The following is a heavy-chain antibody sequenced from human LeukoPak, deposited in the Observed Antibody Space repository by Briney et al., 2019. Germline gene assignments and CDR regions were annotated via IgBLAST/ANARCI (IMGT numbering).Heavy chain of an antibody. CDR1: GHSFTKTW. D-gene: IGHD3-22*01. CDR3: ARHVSYYDSSGLPDGFDI. J-gene: IGHJ3*02. V-gene: IGHV5-51*01. CDR2: ISPGDSNT. Sequence: GESLKISCRGSGHSFTKTWISWVRQVPGKGLEWMGIISPGDSNTRYSPSFQGQVTISADKSISTAYLQWSSLKASDTAMYFCARHVSYYDSSGLPDGFDIWGQGTMVTVS.